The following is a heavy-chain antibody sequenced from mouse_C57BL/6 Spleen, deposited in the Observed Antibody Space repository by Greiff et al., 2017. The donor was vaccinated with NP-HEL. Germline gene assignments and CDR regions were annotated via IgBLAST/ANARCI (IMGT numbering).Heavy chain of an antibody. CDR2: IDPSDSYT. Sequence: QVQLQQPGAELVKPGASVKLSCKASGYTFTSYWMQWVKQRPGQGLEWIGEIDPSDSYTNYNQKFKGKATLTVDTSSSTAYMQLSSLTSEDSAVYYCARWPYDYWYFDVWGTGTTVTVSS. V-gene: IGHV1-50*01. CDR3: ARWPYDYWYFDV. D-gene: IGHD2-3*01. J-gene: IGHJ1*03. CDR1: GYTFTSYW.